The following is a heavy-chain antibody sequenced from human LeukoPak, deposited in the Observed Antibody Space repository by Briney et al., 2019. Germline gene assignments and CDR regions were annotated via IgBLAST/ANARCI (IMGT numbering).Heavy chain of an antibody. CDR3: AKGHDYGGDY. CDR2: ISYDGSNK. Sequence: PGGSLRLSCAASGFTFSSCGMHWVRQAPGKGLEWVAVISYDGSNKYYADSVKGRFTISRDNSKNTLYLQMNSLRAEDTAVYYCAKGHDYGGDYWGQGTLVTVSS. V-gene: IGHV3-30*18. J-gene: IGHJ4*02. D-gene: IGHD4-23*01. CDR1: GFTFSSCG.